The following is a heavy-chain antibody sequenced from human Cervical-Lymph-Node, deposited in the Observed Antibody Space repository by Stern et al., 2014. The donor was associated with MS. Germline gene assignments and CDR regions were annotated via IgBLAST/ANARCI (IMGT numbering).Heavy chain of an antibody. D-gene: IGHD3-9*01. CDR3: ARGWSYDILTAYSY. CDR1: GGTFSSYA. Sequence: VQLVQSGAEVKKPGSSVKVSCKASGGTFSSYAISWVRQAPGQGPEWMGGIIPIFGRANYAHKFQGRVTITADESTSTAYMELSSLRSEDTAVYYCARGWSYDILTAYSYWGQGTLVTVSS. V-gene: IGHV1-69*01. J-gene: IGHJ4*02. CDR2: IIPIFGRA.